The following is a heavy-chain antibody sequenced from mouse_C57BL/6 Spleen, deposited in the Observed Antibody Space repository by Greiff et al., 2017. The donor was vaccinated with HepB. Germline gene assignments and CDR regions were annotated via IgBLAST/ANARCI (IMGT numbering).Heavy chain of an antibody. Sequence: EVQVVESGGGLVKPGGSLKLSCAASGFTFSDYGMHWVRQAPEKGLEWVAYISSGSSTIYYADTVKGRFTISRDNAKNTLFQQMTSLRSEDTAMYYCARGQYYGSSHWYFDVWGTGTTVTVSS. D-gene: IGHD1-1*01. CDR3: ARGQYYGSSHWYFDV. J-gene: IGHJ1*03. V-gene: IGHV5-17*01. CDR1: GFTFSDYG. CDR2: ISSGSSTI.